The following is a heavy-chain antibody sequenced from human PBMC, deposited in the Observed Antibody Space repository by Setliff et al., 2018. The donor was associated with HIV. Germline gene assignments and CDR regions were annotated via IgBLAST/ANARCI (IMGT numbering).Heavy chain of an antibody. J-gene: IGHJ4*02. CDR1: GYFFTAYY. Sequence: GASVKVSCKASGYFFTAYYMHWVRQAPGQGLEWMAWINPNTGGTQYAQKFQGRVTVTRDTPISTAYMEIKKLTSDDTAVYYCARDNRTGYSGGWPLDYWGQGTVVTV. V-gene: IGHV1-2*02. CDR3: ARDNRTGYSGGWPLDY. CDR2: INPNTGGT. D-gene: IGHD5-12*01.